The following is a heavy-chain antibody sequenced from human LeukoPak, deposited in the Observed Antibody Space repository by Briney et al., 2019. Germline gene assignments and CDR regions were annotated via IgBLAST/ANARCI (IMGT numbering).Heavy chain of an antibody. Sequence: QPGGSLRLSCAASGFTVSRNYMNWVRQAPGKGLEWVAVIWYDGSNKYYADSVKGRFTISRDNSKNTLYLQMNSLRAEDTAVYYCARDLGDQYYFDYWGQGTLVTVSS. D-gene: IGHD2-21*02. V-gene: IGHV3-33*08. CDR3: ARDLGDQYYFDY. J-gene: IGHJ4*02. CDR2: IWYDGSNK. CDR1: GFTVSRNY.